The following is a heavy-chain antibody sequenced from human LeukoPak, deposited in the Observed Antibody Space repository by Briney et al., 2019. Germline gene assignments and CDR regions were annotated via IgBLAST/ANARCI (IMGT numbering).Heavy chain of an antibody. CDR2: ISSSSSYI. V-gene: IGHV3-21*04. CDR3: AKGQETESRLDS. D-gene: IGHD1-1*01. CDR1: GFTFSSYS. J-gene: IGHJ4*02. Sequence: GGSLRLSCAASGFTFSSYSMNWVRQAPGKGLEWGSSISSSSSYIYYADSVKGRFTISRDNAKNSLYLQMNSLRAEDTPLYYCAKGQETESRLDSWGQGTLVTVSS.